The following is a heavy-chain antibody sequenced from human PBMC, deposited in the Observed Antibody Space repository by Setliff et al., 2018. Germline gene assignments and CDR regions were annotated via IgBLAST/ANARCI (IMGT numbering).Heavy chain of an antibody. V-gene: IGHV4-59*01. CDR3: ATYSVGEGGRGH. D-gene: IGHD3-10*01. Sequence: PSETLSLTCTVSGDSMSNYHWSWIRQPPGKGLEWIGYIFDNGNTYYNPSLKSRVTISVDTSKNQFSLKLPSVTAAATAMYYCATYSVGEGGRGHWGQGVLVTVSS. CDR2: IFDNGNT. J-gene: IGHJ4*02. CDR1: GDSMSNYH.